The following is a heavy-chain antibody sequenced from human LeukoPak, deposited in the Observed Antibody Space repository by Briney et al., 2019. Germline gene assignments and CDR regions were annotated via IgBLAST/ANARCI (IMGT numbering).Heavy chain of an antibody. D-gene: IGHD6-19*01. Sequence: PGGSLRLSCAASGFTFSSYCMLWVRQAPGKGLESVSRINTDGTVTTYADSVKGRFTVSRDNADNTMFLQMNSVRDEDTAVYYCATKQWLAPPPDSWGQGTPVTVSS. CDR2: INTDGTVT. J-gene: IGHJ4*02. V-gene: IGHV3-74*01. CDR1: GFTFSSYC. CDR3: ATKQWLAPPPDS.